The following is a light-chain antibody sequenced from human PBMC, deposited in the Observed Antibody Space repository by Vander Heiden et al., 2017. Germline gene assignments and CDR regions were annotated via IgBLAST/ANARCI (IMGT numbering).Light chain of an antibody. CDR3: SSYVGRASLV. CDR1: SSDVGSYDL. Sequence: QSVLTQSASVSGSLGQSITFSCTATSSDVGSYDLVSWYQQHPGKAPKLLIYEVTKRPPSVSDRSSASRSGNTASLTISGLQSEDEADYFCSSYVGRASLVFGTGTKVAVV. V-gene: IGLV2-23*02. CDR2: EVT. J-gene: IGLJ1*01.